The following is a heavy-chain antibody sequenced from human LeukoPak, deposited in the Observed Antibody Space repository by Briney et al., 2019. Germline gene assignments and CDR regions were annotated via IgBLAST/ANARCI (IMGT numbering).Heavy chain of an antibody. D-gene: IGHD1-26*01. V-gene: IGHV3-23*01. CDR2: ISGSGGST. Sequence: GGSLRLSCAASGFTFSSYGMTWVRQAPGKGLEWVSLISGSGGSTYYADSVKGRFTISGDNSKNTLYLQMNSLRVEDMAVYYCAREVGAYDYWGQGTLVTVSS. CDR1: GFTFSSYG. CDR3: AREVGAYDY. J-gene: IGHJ4*02.